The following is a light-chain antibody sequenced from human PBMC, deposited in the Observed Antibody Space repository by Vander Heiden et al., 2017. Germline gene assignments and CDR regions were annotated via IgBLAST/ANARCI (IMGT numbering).Light chain of an antibody. J-gene: IGLJ2*01. CDR3: QAWDTGIRV. V-gene: IGLV4-69*02. CDR1: SGHRYNA. Sequence: QLVLPQSPPASASLGASVNLPRPLSSGHRYNAIAWHQQKPQKGPRYLMTVNSAGSHTKGDGIPDRFSGSSSGSERYLTISSLQSEDEADYYCQAWDTGIRVVGGGTKVTVL. CDR2: VNSAGSH.